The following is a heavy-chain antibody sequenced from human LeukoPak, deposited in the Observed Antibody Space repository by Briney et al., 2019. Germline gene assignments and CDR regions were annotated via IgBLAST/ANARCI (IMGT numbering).Heavy chain of an antibody. CDR1: GFTFSSYA. J-gene: IGHJ5*02. V-gene: IGHV3-23*01. CDR2: ISGSGGST. D-gene: IGHD3-22*01. CDR3: AKDGIGSYYYDSSGYYYVSWFDP. Sequence: GGSLRLSCAASGFTFSSYAMSWVRQAPGKGQEWVSAISGSGGSTYYADSVKGRFTISRDNSKNTLYLQMNSLRAEDTAVYYCAKDGIGSYYYDSSGYYYVSWFDPWGQGTLVTVSS.